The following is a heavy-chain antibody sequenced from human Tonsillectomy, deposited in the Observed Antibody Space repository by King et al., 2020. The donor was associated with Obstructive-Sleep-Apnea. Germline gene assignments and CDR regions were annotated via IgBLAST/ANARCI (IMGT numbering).Heavy chain of an antibody. CDR3: ARTSMARGVTGLGMDV. D-gene: IGHD3-10*01. CDR1: GYIFIDYY. Sequence: QLVQSGAEVKTPGASVIVSCKASGYIFIDYYIHWVRQAPGQGLEWLGWINPKSGGSNYTQKFQGWVIMTRDTSISTAYMELRSLKSYDTAIFYCARTSMARGVTGLGMDVWGQGTTVTVSS. J-gene: IGHJ6*02. V-gene: IGHV1-2*04. CDR2: INPKSGGS.